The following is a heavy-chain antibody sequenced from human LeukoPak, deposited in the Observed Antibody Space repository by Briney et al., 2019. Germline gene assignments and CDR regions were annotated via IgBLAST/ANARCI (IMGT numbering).Heavy chain of an antibody. CDR3: TTDQWFGELYWFDP. CDR1: GFTFSNAW. J-gene: IGHJ5*02. Sequence: GGSLRLSCAASGFTFSNAWMSWVRQAPGKGLEWVSRNKSKTDGGTTDYAAAVKGRFTISRDDSKNTLYLQMNSLKTEDTAVYYCTTDQWFGELYWFDPWGQGTLVTVSS. CDR2: NKSKTDGGTT. D-gene: IGHD3-10*01. V-gene: IGHV3-15*01.